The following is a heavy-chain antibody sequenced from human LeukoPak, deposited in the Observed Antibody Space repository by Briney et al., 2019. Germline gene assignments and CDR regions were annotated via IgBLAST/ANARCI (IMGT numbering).Heavy chain of an antibody. V-gene: IGHV3-7*01. D-gene: IGHD3-9*01. CDR3: ARVEDYDILTGFDY. CDR2: IKQDGREK. Sequence: GGSLRLSCAASGFTFSSFWMSWVRQAPGKGLEWVANIKQDGREKYYVDSVKGRFTISRDNAKNSLYLQMNSLRAEDTAVYYCARVEDYDILTGFDYWGQGTLVTVSS. CDR1: GFTFSSFW. J-gene: IGHJ4*02.